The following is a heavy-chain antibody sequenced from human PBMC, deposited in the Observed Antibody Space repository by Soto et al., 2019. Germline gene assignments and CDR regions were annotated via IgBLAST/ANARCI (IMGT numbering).Heavy chain of an antibody. CDR2: INPNSGGT. CDR3: ARDLWGGRGGSCNLNFDP. CDR1: GYTFTGYY. D-gene: IGHD2-15*01. V-gene: IGHV1-2*04. Sequence: ASVKVSCKASGYTFTGYYMHWVRQAPGQGLEWMGWINPNSGGTNYAQKFQGWVTMTRDTSISTAYMELSRLRSDDTAVYYCARDLWGGRGGSCNLNFDPWGKEPLVIVPS. J-gene: IGHJ5*02.